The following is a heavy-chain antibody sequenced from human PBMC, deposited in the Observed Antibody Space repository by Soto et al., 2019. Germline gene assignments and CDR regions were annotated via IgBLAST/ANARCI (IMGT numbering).Heavy chain of an antibody. J-gene: IGHJ4*02. V-gene: IGHV3-48*03. CDR1: GFTFSTYE. CDR2: ISSSGTTI. CDR3: ARNRPVDATAYYFDY. Sequence: EVQLVESGGGLVQPGGSLRLSCAGSGFTFSTYEMNWVRQAPGKGLEWVSYISSSGTTIYYAESVKGRFTISRDNAKNSLYLQMNSLRAEDTAVYYCARNRPVDATAYYFDYWGQGTLVTVSS. D-gene: IGHD2-15*01.